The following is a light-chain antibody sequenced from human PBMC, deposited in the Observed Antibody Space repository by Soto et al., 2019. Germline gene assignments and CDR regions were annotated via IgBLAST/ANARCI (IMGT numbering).Light chain of an antibody. CDR1: QSIGTN. CDR2: DAS. CDR3: QQYYSFPRT. J-gene: IGKJ2*01. V-gene: IGKV1-39*01. Sequence: DIQMTQSPSSLSASVGDRVTITCRASQSIGTNLIWYHQKPGKAPNLLIYDASSLQSGVPSRFSGSRSGTDFTLTISSLQPEDFATYFCQQYYSFPRTFGQGTKLEIK.